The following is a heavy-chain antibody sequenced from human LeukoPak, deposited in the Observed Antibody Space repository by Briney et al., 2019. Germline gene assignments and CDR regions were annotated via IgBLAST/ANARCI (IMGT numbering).Heavy chain of an antibody. CDR1: GFSFTNYA. J-gene: IGHJ4*02. V-gene: IGHV3-23*01. CDR3: AKDPLLRYFDWTFRHFDY. CDR2: ISGSGDSA. Sequence: GGSLRLSCAASGFSFTNYAMSWVRQAPGKGLEWVSAISGSGDSAYYADSVKGRFTISRDNSKNTLYLQMNSLRAEDTAVYYCAKDPLLRYFDWTFRHFDYWGQGTLVTVSS. D-gene: IGHD3-9*01.